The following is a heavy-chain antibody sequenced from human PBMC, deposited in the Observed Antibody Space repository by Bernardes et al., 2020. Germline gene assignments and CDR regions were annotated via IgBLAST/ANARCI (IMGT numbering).Heavy chain of an antibody. Sequence: GGSLRLSCAASGFTFRSYWMSWVRQAPGKGLEWVANIKQDGSEKYYVDSVKGRFTISRDNAKNSLYLQMNSLRAEDTAVYYCARNPPPISGGPGGWFDPWSQGTLVTVSS. CDR3: ARNPPPISGGPGGWFDP. J-gene: IGHJ5*02. CDR2: IKQDGSEK. CDR1: GFTFRSYW. V-gene: IGHV3-7*01. D-gene: IGHD2-15*01.